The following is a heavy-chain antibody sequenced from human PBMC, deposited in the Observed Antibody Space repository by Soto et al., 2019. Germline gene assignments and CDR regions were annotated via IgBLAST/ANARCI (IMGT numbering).Heavy chain of an antibody. CDR1: GFTVSYNY. J-gene: IGHJ6*02. Sequence: PGGSLRLSWAASGFTVSYNYMNGVRQAPGKGLEWVSVIYSGGSTYYTDSVKGRFTISRGNSKNTLYLQMNSLRAEDTAVYYCARGYPTGGNGLDVWGQGTTVTVSS. D-gene: IGHD2-15*01. V-gene: IGHV3-53*01. CDR2: IYSGGST. CDR3: ARGYPTGGNGLDV.